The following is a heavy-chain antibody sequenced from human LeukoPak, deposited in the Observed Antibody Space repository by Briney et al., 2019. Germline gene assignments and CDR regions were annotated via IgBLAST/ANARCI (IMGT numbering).Heavy chain of an antibody. CDR2: ISSSGSTI. D-gene: IGHD2-2*02. CDR1: GFTFSDYY. Sequence: PGGSLRLSCAASGFTFSDYYMSWIRQAPAKGLEWVSYISSSGSTIYYADSVKGRSTISRDNAKNSLYLQMNSLRAEDTAVYYCARVDCSSTSCYIEVANWFDPWGQGTLVTVSS. V-gene: IGHV3-11*01. CDR3: ARVDCSSTSCYIEVANWFDP. J-gene: IGHJ5*02.